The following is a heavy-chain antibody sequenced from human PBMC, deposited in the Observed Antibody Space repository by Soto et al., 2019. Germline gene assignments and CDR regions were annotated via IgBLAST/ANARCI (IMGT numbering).Heavy chain of an antibody. Sequence: QVHLVESGGGVVQPGRSLRLSCAASGFTFNDYVIHWVRQAAGKGLEWVASMTYDGATEYYADSVKGRFTVSRDNSKRTLPLQMDSLRPEDTAVYYCARVRLSIEVNDALDVWGQGTTVTVSS. V-gene: IGHV3-30*14. CDR2: MTYDGATE. CDR1: GFTFNDYV. D-gene: IGHD3-3*02. J-gene: IGHJ3*01. CDR3: ARVRLSIEVNDALDV.